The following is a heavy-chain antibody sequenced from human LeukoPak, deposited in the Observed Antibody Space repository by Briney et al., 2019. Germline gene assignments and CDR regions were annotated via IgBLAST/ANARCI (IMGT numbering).Heavy chain of an antibody. D-gene: IGHD6-6*01. CDR2: IYYSGST. CDR1: GVSISSYY. J-gene: IGHJ4*02. Sequence: SETLSLTCTVSGVSISSYYWSWIRQPPGKGLEWIGYIYYSGSTNYNPSLKSRVTISVDTSKNQFSLKLSSVTAADTAVYYCATESSSGFDYWGQGTLVTVSS. V-gene: IGHV4-59*01. CDR3: ATESSSGFDY.